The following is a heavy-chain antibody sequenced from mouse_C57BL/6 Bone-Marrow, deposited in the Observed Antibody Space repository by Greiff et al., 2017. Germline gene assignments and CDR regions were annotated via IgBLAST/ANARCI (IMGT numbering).Heavy chain of an antibody. V-gene: IGHV5-2*01. D-gene: IGHD1-1*01. CDR2: INSDGGST. J-gene: IGHJ4*01. CDR3: ARHHYYGSSYAMDY. Sequence: EVKLMESGGGLVQPGESLKLSCESNEYEFPSHDMSWVRKTPEKRLELVAAINSDGGSTYYPDTMERRFIISRDNTKNTLYLQMSSLRSEDTALYYCARHHYYGSSYAMDYWGQGTSVTVSS. CDR1: EYEFPSHD.